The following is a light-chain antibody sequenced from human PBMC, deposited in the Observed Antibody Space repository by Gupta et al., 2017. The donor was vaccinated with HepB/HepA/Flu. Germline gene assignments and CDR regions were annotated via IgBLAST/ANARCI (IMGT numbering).Light chain of an antibody. CDR1: KLGNKY. CDR2: QDL. V-gene: IGLV3-1*01. Sequence: SYDLTQPPSVSVSPGQTANIACSGDKLGNKYVSWYQQKPGQSPVMVIYQDLKRPSGIPERFSGSNSGSTATLTSSGAQPMEEADYYCQTWDSRAEVFGGGTKLTVL. J-gene: IGLJ3*02. CDR3: QTWDSRAEV.